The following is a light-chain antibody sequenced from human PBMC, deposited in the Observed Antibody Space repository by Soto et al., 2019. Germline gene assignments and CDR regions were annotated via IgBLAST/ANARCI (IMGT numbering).Light chain of an antibody. CDR3: QCYDSSNWL. CDR2: EDN. J-gene: IGLJ3*02. CDR1: GGIIANNY. V-gene: IGLV6-57*02. Sequence: NFMLTQPHSVSESPGKTVTTSCTGSGGIIANNYAQWYQQRPGSAPTTVIYEDNQRPSGVPDRFSGSIDRSSNSASLTISGLNTEDEADYYCQCYDSSNWLFGGGTKLTVL.